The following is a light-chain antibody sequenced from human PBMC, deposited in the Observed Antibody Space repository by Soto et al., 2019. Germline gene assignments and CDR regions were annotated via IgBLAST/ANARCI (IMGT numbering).Light chain of an antibody. J-gene: IGKJ2*01. CDR1: QSVSSY. V-gene: IGKV3-11*01. CDR2: DAS. CDR3: HQRSNWPPYT. Sequence: EIVLTQSPATLSLSPVERATLSCRASQSVSSYLAWYQQKPGQAPRLLIYDASNRATGIPARFSGSGSGTDFTLPISSLEPEDFAVYYCHQRSNWPPYTFGQGTKLEIK.